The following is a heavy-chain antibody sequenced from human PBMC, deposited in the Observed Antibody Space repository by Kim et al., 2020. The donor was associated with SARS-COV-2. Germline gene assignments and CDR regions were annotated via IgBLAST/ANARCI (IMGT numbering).Heavy chain of an antibody. CDR2: MNPNSGNT. CDR3: ARGRVAVAPRWFDP. J-gene: IGHJ5*02. CDR1: GYTFTSYD. Sequence: ASVKVSCKASGYTFTSYDINWVRQATGQGLEWMGWMNPNSGNTGYAQKFQGRVTMTRNTSISTAYMELSSLRSEDTAVYYCARGRVAVAPRWFDPWGQGTLVTVSS. D-gene: IGHD6-19*01. V-gene: IGHV1-8*01.